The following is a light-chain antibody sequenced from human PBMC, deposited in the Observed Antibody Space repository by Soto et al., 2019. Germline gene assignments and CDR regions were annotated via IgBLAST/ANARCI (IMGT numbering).Light chain of an antibody. V-gene: IGKV1-39*01. CDR2: EVS. J-gene: IGKJ1*01. CDR1: QTINTF. Sequence: DIQVTQSPSSLSASAGDRVTITCRATQTINTFLKWYQHKPGRAPSLLMYEVSTLHAGVPPRFSGGGSGTNFTLTINGLQPEDFATYYCQQTFSSPRTFGPGTKV. CDR3: QQTFSSPRT.